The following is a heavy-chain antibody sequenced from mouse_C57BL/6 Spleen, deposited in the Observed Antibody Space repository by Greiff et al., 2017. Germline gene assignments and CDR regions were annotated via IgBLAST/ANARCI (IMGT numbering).Heavy chain of an antibody. V-gene: IGHV5-4*01. Sequence: EVQVVESGGGLVKPGGSLKLSCAASGFTFSSYAMSWVRQTPEKRLEWVGTISDGGSYTYYPDNVKGRFTISRDNANNNLYLQMSHLKSEDTAMYYCARLGSSPYFDYWGQGTTLTVSS. CDR1: GFTFSSYA. CDR3: ARLGSSPYFDY. D-gene: IGHD1-1*01. CDR2: ISDGGSYT. J-gene: IGHJ2*01.